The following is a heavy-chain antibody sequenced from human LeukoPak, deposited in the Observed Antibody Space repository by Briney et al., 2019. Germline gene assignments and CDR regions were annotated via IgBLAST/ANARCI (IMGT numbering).Heavy chain of an antibody. CDR1: GFTFSSYA. D-gene: IGHD3-22*01. Sequence: GGSLRLSCAASGFTFSSYAMSWVRQAPGKGLEWVSAISGSGGSTYYADSVKGRFTISRDNSKNTLYLQMNSLRAEDTAVYYCAKATMIVVVMAFDYWGQGTLSPSPQ. V-gene: IGHV3-23*01. J-gene: IGHJ4*02. CDR3: AKATMIVVVMAFDY. CDR2: ISGSGGST.